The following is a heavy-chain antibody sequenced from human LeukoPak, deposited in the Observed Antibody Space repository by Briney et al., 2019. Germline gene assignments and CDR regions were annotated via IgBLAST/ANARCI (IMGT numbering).Heavy chain of an antibody. CDR1: GGSISSYY. CDR2: IYYSGST. D-gene: IGHD2-15*01. Sequence: SEPLSLTCTVSGGSISSYYWSWIRQPPGKGLEWIGYIYYSGSTNYNPSLKSRVTIAADTSKNQFSLKLSSVTAADTAVYYCARDPRYCSGGSCYPGFDYWGQGTLVTDSS. V-gene: IGHV4-59*01. CDR3: ARDPRYCSGGSCYPGFDY. J-gene: IGHJ4*02.